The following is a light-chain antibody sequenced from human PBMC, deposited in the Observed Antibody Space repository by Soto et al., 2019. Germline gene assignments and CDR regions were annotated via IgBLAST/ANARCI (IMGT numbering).Light chain of an antibody. CDR3: TSYSSSSTPYV. Sequence: QSVLTQPASVSGSPGQSITISCTGTSSDVGGYKYVSWYQQHPGKAPKLMIYDVSNRPSGVSNRFSASKSGNTASLTISGLQAEDEADYYCTSYSSSSTPYVFGTGTKLTVL. V-gene: IGLV2-14*01. CDR1: SSDVGGYKY. CDR2: DVS. J-gene: IGLJ1*01.